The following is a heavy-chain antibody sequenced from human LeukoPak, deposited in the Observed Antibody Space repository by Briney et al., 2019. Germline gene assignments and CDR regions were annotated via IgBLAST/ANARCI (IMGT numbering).Heavy chain of an antibody. CDR3: AREWDCSSTSCYSRGYFDY. CDR1: GFTVSSNY. CDR2: IYSGGST. V-gene: IGHV3-66*02. D-gene: IGHD2-2*01. J-gene: IGHJ4*02. Sequence: GGSLRLSCAASGFTVSSNYMSWVRQAPGMGLEWVSVIYSGGSTYYADSVKGRFTISRDNSKNTLYLQMNSLRAEDTAVYYCAREWDCSSTSCYSRGYFDYWGQGTLVTVSS.